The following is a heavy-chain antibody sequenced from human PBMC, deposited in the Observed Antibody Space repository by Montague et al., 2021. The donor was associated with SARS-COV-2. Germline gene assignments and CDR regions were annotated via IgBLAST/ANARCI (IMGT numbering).Heavy chain of an antibody. CDR3: ARGSRVVGITPGFRY. CDR2: IDHGGDT. J-gene: IGHJ4*02. D-gene: IGHD2-21*01. Sequence: SETLSLTCAVYRGSFHIFSWGWIRQSPGKGLEWIGEIDHGGDTNYNPSLKSRVTISVDTSKNQFSLNLTSVTAADTAMYYCARGSRVVGITPGFRYWGQGTQVAVSS. CDR1: RGSFHIFS. V-gene: IGHV4-34*01.